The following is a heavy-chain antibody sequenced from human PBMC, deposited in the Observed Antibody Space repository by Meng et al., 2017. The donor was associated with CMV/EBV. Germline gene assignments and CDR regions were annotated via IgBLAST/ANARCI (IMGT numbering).Heavy chain of an antibody. CDR2: IYTSGST. D-gene: IGHD2-2*01. J-gene: IGHJ5*02. V-gene: IGHV4-4*07. CDR1: GGSISLYY. Sequence: HVQLLGTGAGLLTARGPLSPTCPVSGGSISLYYWTCNRQPAGKGLEWIGRIYTSGSTNYNPSLKSRVTMSVDTSKNQFSLKLSSVTAADTAVYYCARDLMNCSSTSCANWFDPWGQGTLVTVSS. CDR3: ARDLMNCSSTSCANWFDP.